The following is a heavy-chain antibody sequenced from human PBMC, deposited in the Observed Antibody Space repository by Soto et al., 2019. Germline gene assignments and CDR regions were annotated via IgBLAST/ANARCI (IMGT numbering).Heavy chain of an antibody. CDR1: GFSFSRSA. CDR3: VKDRSNYPFFFEF. J-gene: IGHJ4*02. Sequence: GGSLRLSCSTSGFSFSRSAMSWVRQAPGKGLEWVSSIIGSGTSSYSTESVKGRLTISRDNSNNTVYLEMNNLRAEDTAVYFCVKDRSNYPFFFEFWGQGALVTVSS. V-gene: IGHV3-23*01. CDR2: IIGSGTSS. D-gene: IGHD4-4*01.